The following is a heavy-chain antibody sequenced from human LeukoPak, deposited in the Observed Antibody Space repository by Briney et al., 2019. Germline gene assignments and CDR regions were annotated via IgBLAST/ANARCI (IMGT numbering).Heavy chain of an antibody. CDR1: GGSISSSSYY. CDR2: AYYSGSP. D-gene: IGHD3-9*01. Sequence: PSETLSLTCTVSGGSISSSSYYRGWIRQSPGKGLEWIGSAYYSGSPYYDPSLKSRATISVDTSKNQFSLKLSSVTAADTAVYYCASHSAEYDILTGYHSYDSFDPWGQGILVTVSS. CDR3: ASHSAEYDILTGYHSYDSFDP. J-gene: IGHJ5*02. V-gene: IGHV4-39*01.